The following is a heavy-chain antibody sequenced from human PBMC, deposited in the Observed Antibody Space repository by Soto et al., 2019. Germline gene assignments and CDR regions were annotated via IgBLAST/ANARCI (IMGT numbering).Heavy chain of an antibody. D-gene: IGHD3-10*01. CDR2: ITGSGSDT. V-gene: IGHV3-23*01. Sequence: EVQLLESGGGLVQPGGSLRLSCAASGFTFYNYAMGWVRQAPGKGLEWVSAITGSGSDTYCLDSVKGRFTISRDNSKNTLFLQMNSLRAEDTAIYYCAKLGSSAWSPHYYFDYWGQGTLVTVSS. J-gene: IGHJ4*02. CDR3: AKLGSSAWSPHYYFDY. CDR1: GFTFYNYA.